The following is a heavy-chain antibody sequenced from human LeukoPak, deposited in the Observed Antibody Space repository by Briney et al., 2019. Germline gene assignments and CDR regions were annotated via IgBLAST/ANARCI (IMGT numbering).Heavy chain of an antibody. CDR1: GFTFSSYS. J-gene: IGHJ5*02. D-gene: IGHD6-13*01. CDR3: AKDRGSSIYDGFTWFDP. Sequence: GGSLRLSCAASGFTFSSYSMNWVRQAPGKGLEWVSYISSSSSTIYYADSVKGRFTISRDNAKNSLYLQMNSLRAEDTAVYYCAKDRGSSIYDGFTWFDPWGQGALVTVSS. CDR2: ISSSSSTI. V-gene: IGHV3-48*01.